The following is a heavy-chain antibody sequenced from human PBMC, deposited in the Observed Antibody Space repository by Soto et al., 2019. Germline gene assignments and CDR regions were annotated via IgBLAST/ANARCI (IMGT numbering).Heavy chain of an antibody. Sequence: PGGSLRLSCAASGFTFSSYSMSWVRQAPGKGLEWVSVISGSGGSTFYADSVTGRFTISRDNSTNTLFLQMNDLRAEDTAVYYCSKGPRASSWNNWFDPWGQGTIVTVSS. CDR1: GFTFSSYS. V-gene: IGHV3-23*01. D-gene: IGHD6-13*01. J-gene: IGHJ5*02. CDR3: SKGPRASSWNNWFDP. CDR2: ISGSGGST.